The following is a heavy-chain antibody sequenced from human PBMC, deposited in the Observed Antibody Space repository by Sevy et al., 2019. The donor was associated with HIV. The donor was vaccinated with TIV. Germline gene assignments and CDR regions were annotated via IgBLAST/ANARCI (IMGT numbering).Heavy chain of an antibody. CDR1: GYRFTGYY. D-gene: IGHD6-13*01. Sequence: ASVKVSCKASGYRFTGYYMHWVRQAPGQGLEWMGWINPHSGGTNSAQKFQGRVTMTRDTSISTAYMELSRLRFDDTAVYDCARDAAIAAQGELDPWGQGTLVTVSS. V-gene: IGHV1-2*02. CDR3: ARDAAIAAQGELDP. CDR2: INPHSGGT. J-gene: IGHJ5*02.